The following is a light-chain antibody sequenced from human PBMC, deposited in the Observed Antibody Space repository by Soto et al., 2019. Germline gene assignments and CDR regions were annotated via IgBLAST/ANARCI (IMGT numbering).Light chain of an antibody. J-gene: IGKJ2*03. CDR1: QSLSRN. CDR3: QQYNTWPQS. CDR2: AAS. Sequence: EILMTQSPATLSVSPGERVTLSCRASQSLSRNLAWYQQKPGQAPRLLIYAASTRATGIPARFSGSGSGTEFTLPISSLQSEDFAIYYCQQYNTWPQSFGQGTNMEIK. V-gene: IGKV3-15*01.